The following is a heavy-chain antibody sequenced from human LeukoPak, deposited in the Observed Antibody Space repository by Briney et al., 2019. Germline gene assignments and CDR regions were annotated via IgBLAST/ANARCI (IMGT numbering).Heavy chain of an antibody. CDR1: GFTFSNAR. CDR2: INIDGSST. V-gene: IGHV3-74*01. D-gene: IGHD2-21*01. Sequence: GSLRPSRAASGFTFSNARMNWVRQAPGKGLVWVSRINIDGSSTIYADSVKGRFTISRDNAKNTLYLQMKSLRVEDTAVYYCARDLYSFDFWGQGTLVTVSS. CDR3: ARDLYSFDF. J-gene: IGHJ4*02.